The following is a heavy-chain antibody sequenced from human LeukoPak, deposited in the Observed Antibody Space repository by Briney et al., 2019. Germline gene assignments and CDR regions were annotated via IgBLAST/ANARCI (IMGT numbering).Heavy chain of an antibody. J-gene: IGHJ4*02. CDR2: INPDGSTT. CDR1: GFSFNKYW. Sequence: PGGSLRLSCEASGFSFNKYWMHWVRQVPGKGPVWVSRINPDGSTTNYADSVKGRFSISRDNAKSIMYLQMNSLSVEDMAVYYCARGGDGSNSLINYWGQGTLVTVSS. CDR3: ARGGDGSNSLINY. V-gene: IGHV3-74*01. D-gene: IGHD5-24*01.